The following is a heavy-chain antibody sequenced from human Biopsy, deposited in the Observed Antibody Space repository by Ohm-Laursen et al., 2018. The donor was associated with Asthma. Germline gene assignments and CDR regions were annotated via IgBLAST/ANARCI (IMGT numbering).Heavy chain of an antibody. V-gene: IGHV1-46*01. CDR1: GYPFIGYH. Sequence: GASVKVSCKASGYPFIGYHIHWMRQAPGQGLEWMGIINPSGGSTSYAQKFQGRVTMTRDTSTSTVYMELSSLRSEDTAAYYCARAGALIVGATMGYWGQGTLVTVSS. D-gene: IGHD1-26*01. J-gene: IGHJ4*02. CDR3: ARAGALIVGATMGY. CDR2: INPSGGST.